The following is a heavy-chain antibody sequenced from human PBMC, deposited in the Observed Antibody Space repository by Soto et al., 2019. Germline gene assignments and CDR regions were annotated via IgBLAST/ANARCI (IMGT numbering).Heavy chain of an antibody. CDR2: MNPNSGNT. CDR3: ARGIRPLVWYAFWSGYYTGGPYDYGMDV. V-gene: IGHV1-8*01. J-gene: IGHJ6*02. D-gene: IGHD3-3*01. CDR1: GYTFTSYD. Sequence: ASVKVSCKVSGYTFTSYDINWVRQATGQGLEWMGWMNPNSGNTGYAQKFQGRVTMTRNTSISTAYMELSSLRSEDTAVYYCARGIRPLVWYAFWSGYYTGGPYDYGMDVWGQGTTVTVSS.